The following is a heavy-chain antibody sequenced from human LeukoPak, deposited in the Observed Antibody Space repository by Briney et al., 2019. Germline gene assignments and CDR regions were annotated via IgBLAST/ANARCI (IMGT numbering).Heavy chain of an antibody. Sequence: SETLSLTCTVSGGSISSYYWSWIRQPPGKGLEWIGEINHSGSTNYNPSLKSRVTKSVDTSKNQFSLKLSSVTAADTAVYYCARGRNYYDSSGTIDYWGQGTLVTVSS. CDR3: ARGRNYYDSSGTIDY. CDR1: GGSISSYY. V-gene: IGHV4-34*01. D-gene: IGHD3-22*01. CDR2: INHSGST. J-gene: IGHJ4*02.